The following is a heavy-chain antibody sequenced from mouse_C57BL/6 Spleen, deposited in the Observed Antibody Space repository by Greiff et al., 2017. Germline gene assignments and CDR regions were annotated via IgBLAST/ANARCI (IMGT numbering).Heavy chain of an antibody. CDR2: ISYSGST. CDR1: GYSITSGYD. Sequence: EVQGVESGPGMVKPSQSLSLTCTVTGYSITSGYDWHWIRHFPGNKLEWMGYISYSGSTNYNPSLKSRISITHDTSKNHFFLKLNSVTTEDTATYYCARGGLRGFDYWGQGTTLTVSS. V-gene: IGHV3-1*01. J-gene: IGHJ2*01. D-gene: IGHD2-4*01. CDR3: ARGGLRGFDY.